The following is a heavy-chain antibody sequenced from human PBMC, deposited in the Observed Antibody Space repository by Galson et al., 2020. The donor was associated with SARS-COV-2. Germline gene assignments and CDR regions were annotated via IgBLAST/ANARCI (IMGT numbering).Heavy chain of an antibody. Sequence: SGPTLVKPTQTLTLTCTFSGFSLSTGGVGVGWIRQPPGTALEWLALIYWDDDKRYSPSLKSRLTITKDTSKNQVVLTMTNMDPVDTATYYCAHRDIVLGGPPGFDYWGQGTLVTVSS. CDR2: IYWDDDK. J-gene: IGHJ4*02. V-gene: IGHV2-5*02. CDR1: GFSLSTGGVG. D-gene: IGHD2-8*02. CDR3: AHRDIVLGGPPGFDY.